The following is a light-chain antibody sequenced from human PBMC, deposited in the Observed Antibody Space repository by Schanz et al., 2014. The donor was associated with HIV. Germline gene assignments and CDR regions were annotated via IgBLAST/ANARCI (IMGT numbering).Light chain of an antibody. V-gene: IGLV6-57*04. CDR3: QSYDGNNAGV. CDR2: EDD. Sequence: NFMLTQPHSVSESPGKTVTISCTRSSGSIASNFVQWYQQRPGSAPTTIIYEDDHRASGVPDRFSGSLDYSSNSASLIISGLRTEDEADYYCQSYDGNNAGVFGGGTKLTV. J-gene: IGLJ3*02. CDR1: SGSIASNF.